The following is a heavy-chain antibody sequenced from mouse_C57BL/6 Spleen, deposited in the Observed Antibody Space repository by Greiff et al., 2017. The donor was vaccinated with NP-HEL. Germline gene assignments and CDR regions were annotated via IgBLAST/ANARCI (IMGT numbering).Heavy chain of an antibody. D-gene: IGHD2-3*01. V-gene: IGHV1-15*01. J-gene: IGHJ1*03. CDR2: IDPETGGT. Sequence: QVQLQQSGAELVRPGASVTLSCKASGYTFTDYEMHWVKQTPVHGLEWIGAIDPETGGTAYNQKFKGKAILTADKSSSTAYMELRSLTSEDSAVYYCTRFYDGYYFDVWGTGTTVTVSS. CDR3: TRFYDGYYFDV. CDR1: GYTFTDYE.